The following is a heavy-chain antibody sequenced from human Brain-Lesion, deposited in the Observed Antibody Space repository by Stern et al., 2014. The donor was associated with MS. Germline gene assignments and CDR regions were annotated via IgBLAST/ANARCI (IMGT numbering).Heavy chain of an antibody. D-gene: IGHD1-26*01. CDR2: FDPEDGET. CDR3: ATFSPGAGGNYYRHFDY. CDR1: GYTLTELS. V-gene: IGHV1-24*01. J-gene: IGHJ4*02. Sequence: QVQLVESGAEVKKPGASVKVSCKVSGYTLTELSMHWVRQAPRKGLEWMGGFDPEDGETIYAQKFQGRVTMTEDTSTDTAYMELSSLRSEDTAVYYCATFSPGAGGNYYRHFDYWGQGTLVTVSS.